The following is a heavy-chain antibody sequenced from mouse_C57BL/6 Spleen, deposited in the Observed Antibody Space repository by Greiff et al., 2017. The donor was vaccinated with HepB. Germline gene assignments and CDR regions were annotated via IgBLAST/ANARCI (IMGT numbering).Heavy chain of an antibody. D-gene: IGHD2-4*01. CDR3: ARFDDYDDAY. CDR2: IDPSDSYT. J-gene: IGHJ3*01. V-gene: IGHV1-69*01. Sequence: VQLQQPGAELVMPGASVKLSCKASGYTFTSYWMHWVKQRPGQGLEWIGEIDPSDSYTNYNQKFKGKSTLTVDKSSSTAYMQLSSLTSEDSAVYYCARFDDYDDAYWGQGTLVTVSA. CDR1: GYTFTSYW.